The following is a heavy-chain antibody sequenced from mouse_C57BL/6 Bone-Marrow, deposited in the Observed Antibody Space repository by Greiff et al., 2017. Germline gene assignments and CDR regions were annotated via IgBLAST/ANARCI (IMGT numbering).Heavy chain of an antibody. CDR1: GFTFRDYW. Sequence: EVKLEESGGGLVQPGGSMKLSCVASGFTFRDYWMNWVSQSPEKGLEWVAQISLKADNYGTHYALCVKGRFTISRDNSKSSVYLQMNNLRAEDTDSYCCTDFWFAYWGQGTLVTVSA. J-gene: IGHJ3*01. V-gene: IGHV6-3*01. CDR3: TDFWFAY. CDR2: ISLKADNYGT.